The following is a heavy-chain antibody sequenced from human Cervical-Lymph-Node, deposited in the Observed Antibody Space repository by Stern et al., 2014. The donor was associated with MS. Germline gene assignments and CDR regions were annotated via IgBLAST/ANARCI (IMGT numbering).Heavy chain of an antibody. J-gene: IGHJ3*02. D-gene: IGHD2-15*01. Sequence: QVQLVESGGGLVKPGGSLRLSCAASGFTFSDYYMSWIRQAPGKGLEWVSYISSSSSYTNYVDSVKGRFTISRDNAKNSRYLQMNSLRAEDTAVYYCARDREYCSGGSCYAFDIWGQGTMVTVSS. CDR1: GFTFSDYY. CDR2: ISSSSSYT. V-gene: IGHV3-11*06. CDR3: ARDREYCSGGSCYAFDI.